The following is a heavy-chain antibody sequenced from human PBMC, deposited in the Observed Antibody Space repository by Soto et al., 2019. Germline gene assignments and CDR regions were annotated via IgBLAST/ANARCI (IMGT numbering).Heavy chain of an antibody. CDR2: IYYSGST. J-gene: IGHJ4*02. CDR1: GGSISSGGYY. V-gene: IGHV4-31*03. Sequence: SETLSLTCTVSGGSISSGGYYWSWIRQHPGKGLEWIGYIYYSGSTYYNPSLKSRVTISVDTSKNQFSLKLSSVTAADTAVYYCARSVRILWFGELLFYFDYWGQGTLVTVSS. CDR3: ARSVRILWFGELLFYFDY. D-gene: IGHD3-10*01.